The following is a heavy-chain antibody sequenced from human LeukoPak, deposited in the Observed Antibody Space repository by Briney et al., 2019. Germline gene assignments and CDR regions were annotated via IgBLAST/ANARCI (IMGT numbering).Heavy chain of an antibody. CDR2: INPNSGGT. V-gene: IGHV1-2*02. Sequence: ASMKVSCKASGYTFTAYYIHWVRQAPGQGLEWMGRINPNSGGTNYAQKFQGRVTMTRDTSISTAYMELSRLRSDDTAVYFCARPWEITMSERSYNWFDSWGQGTLVTVSS. D-gene: IGHD1-26*01. J-gene: IGHJ5*01. CDR1: GYTFTAYY. CDR3: ARPWEITMSERSYNWFDS.